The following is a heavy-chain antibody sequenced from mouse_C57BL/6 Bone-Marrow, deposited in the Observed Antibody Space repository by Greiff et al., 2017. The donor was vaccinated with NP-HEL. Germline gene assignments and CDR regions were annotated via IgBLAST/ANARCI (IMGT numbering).Heavy chain of an antibody. J-gene: IGHJ2*01. CDR1: GYSITSGYD. V-gene: IGHV3-1*01. D-gene: IGHD1-1*01. CDR2: ISYSGST. CDR3: ARWGYYGSSYYFDY. Sequence: EVQLQQSGPGMVKPSQSLSLTCTVTGYSITSGYDWHWIRHFPGNKLEWMGYISYSGSTNYNPSLKSRISITHDTSKNHFFLKLNSVTTEDTATYYCARWGYYGSSYYFDYWGQGTTLTVSS.